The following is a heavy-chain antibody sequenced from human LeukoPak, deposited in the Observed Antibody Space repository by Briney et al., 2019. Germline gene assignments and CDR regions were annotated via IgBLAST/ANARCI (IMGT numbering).Heavy chain of an antibody. Sequence: ASVKGSCKASGYTFSSYGITWVRQAPGQGLEWMGWISAYNGNTNYAQKIQDRVTMTTDTYTSTAYMELRRLRADDTAVYYCAREEDVWGSYRDVDYWGQGTLVTVSS. D-gene: IGHD3-16*02. V-gene: IGHV1-18*01. CDR2: ISAYNGNT. CDR1: GYTFSSYG. J-gene: IGHJ4*02. CDR3: AREEDVWGSYRDVDY.